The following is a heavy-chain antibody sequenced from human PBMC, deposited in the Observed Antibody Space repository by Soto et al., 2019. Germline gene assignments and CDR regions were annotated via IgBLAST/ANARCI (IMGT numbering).Heavy chain of an antibody. CDR1: GCIFSDSA. D-gene: IGHD6-19*01. J-gene: IGHJ4*02. CDR3: TIRPPRSITVAINFDY. V-gene: IGHV3-73*02. CDR2: IRSKAYNYAT. Sequence: EVQLVESGGGLVQPGGSLNLSCAASGCIFSDSALHWVRQASGKGMEWVGRIRSKAYNYATAYAASVKGSFTISRDDSDTTAYRQMNSSKTEDTAVYYCTIRPPRSITVAINFDYWCPGTLVTVSS.